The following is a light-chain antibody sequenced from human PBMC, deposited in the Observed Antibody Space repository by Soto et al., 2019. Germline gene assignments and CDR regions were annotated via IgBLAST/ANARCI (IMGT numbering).Light chain of an antibody. Sequence: QSVLTQPPSVSGAPGQRVTISCTGSSSNIGAGYDAHWYQQLPGRAPKLLIYNNTNRPSGVPDLFSGSKSGTSASLAITGLHADDEADYYCLSVDSSQSVVFGGGTQLTVL. V-gene: IGLV1-40*01. CDR2: NNT. CDR1: SSNIGAGYD. CDR3: LSVDSSQSVV. J-gene: IGLJ2*01.